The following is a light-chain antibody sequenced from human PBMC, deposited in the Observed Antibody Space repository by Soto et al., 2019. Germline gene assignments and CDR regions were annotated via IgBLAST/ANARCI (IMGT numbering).Light chain of an antibody. Sequence: EIVLTQSPATLSLFPGERATLSCRASQGVLRSLAWYQQKPGQSPRLLIYSSSNRATGIPARFSGSGSGTDFTLTISSLEPEDFAVYYCQQYGSSPRTFGQGTKVDIK. CDR1: QGVLRS. CDR2: SSS. J-gene: IGKJ1*01. V-gene: IGKV3D-11*01. CDR3: QQYGSSPRT.